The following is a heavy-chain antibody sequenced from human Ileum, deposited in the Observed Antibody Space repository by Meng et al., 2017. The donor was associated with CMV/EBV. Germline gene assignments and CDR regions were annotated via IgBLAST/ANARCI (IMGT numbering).Heavy chain of an antibody. CDR1: GEPLNGFF. J-gene: IGHJ1*01. V-gene: IGHV4-34*02. D-gene: IGHD5-24*01. CDR2: VNNRGRT. CDR3: ASGRLQFTPSALQH. Sequence: QVTLQPWGAGLLKPSETLSLTCAVSGEPLNGFFCSWIRQPPGRGLEWIGEVNNRGRTNYNPSLKSRLTISIDTSKRQLSLMVTSVTAADSAIYYCASGRLQFTPSALQHWGPGTLVTVSS.